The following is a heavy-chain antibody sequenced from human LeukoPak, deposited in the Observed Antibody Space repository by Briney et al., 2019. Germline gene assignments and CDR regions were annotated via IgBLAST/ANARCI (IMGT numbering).Heavy chain of an antibody. Sequence: ASVKVSCKASGYTLTAYYLHWVRQAPGQGLEWMGRINPNSGGTTYAQKFQGRVTMARDASIGTAYMELSSLRSDDTAVYYCARPHYESSGLYVDAFDIWGQGTMVTVSS. CDR3: ARPHYESSGLYVDAFDI. J-gene: IGHJ3*02. D-gene: IGHD3-22*01. V-gene: IGHV1-2*06. CDR1: GYTLTAYY. CDR2: INPNSGGT.